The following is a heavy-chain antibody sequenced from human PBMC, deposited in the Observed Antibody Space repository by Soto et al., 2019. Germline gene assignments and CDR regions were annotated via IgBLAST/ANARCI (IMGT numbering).Heavy chain of an antibody. J-gene: IGHJ4*02. CDR1: GFTFSSYE. V-gene: IGHV3-48*03. CDR3: ASLEWLLYEGDY. CDR2: ISSSGSTI. Sequence: HPGGSLRLSCAASGFTFSSYEMNWVRQAPGKGLEWVSYISSSGSTIYYADSVKGRFTISRDNAKNSLYLQMNSLRAEDTAVYYCASLEWLLYEGDYWGQGTLVTVSS. D-gene: IGHD3-3*01.